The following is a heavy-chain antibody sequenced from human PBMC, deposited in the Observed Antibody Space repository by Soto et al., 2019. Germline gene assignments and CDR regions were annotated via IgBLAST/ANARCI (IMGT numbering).Heavy chain of an antibody. CDR2: ISYDGSNK. V-gene: IGHV3-30-3*01. CDR3: ARDPEWAYSYGLYYFDY. CDR1: GFTFSSYA. Sequence: GGSLRLSCAASGFTFSSYAMHWVRQAPGKGLEWVAVISYDGSNKYYAGSVKGRFTISRDNSKNTLYLQMNSLRAEDTAVYYCARDPEWAYSYGLYYFDYWGQGTLVTVSS. J-gene: IGHJ4*02. D-gene: IGHD5-18*01.